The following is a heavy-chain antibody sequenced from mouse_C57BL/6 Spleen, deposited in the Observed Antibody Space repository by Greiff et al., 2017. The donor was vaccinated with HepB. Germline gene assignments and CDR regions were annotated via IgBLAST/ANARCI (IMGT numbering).Heavy chain of an antibody. Sequence: VQLQQSGAELVKPGASVKLSCKASGYTFTSYWMHWVKQRPGQGLEWIGMIHPNSGSTNYNEKFKSKATLTVDKSSSTAYMQLSSLTSEDSAVYSCARRLDGAWFAYWGQVTLVTVSA. J-gene: IGHJ3*01. CDR3: ARRLDGAWFAY. CDR1: GYTFTSYW. CDR2: IHPNSGST. V-gene: IGHV1-64*01.